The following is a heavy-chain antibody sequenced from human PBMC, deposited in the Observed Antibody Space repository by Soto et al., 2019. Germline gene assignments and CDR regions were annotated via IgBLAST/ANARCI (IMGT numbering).Heavy chain of an antibody. D-gene: IGHD3-10*01. CDR3: ARAFGEIPFDY. CDR2: INPNTGGT. V-gene: IGHV1-2*04. CDR1: GYTFTGYY. Sequence: ASVKVSCNASGYTFTGYYMHWVRQAPGQGLEWMGWINPNTGGTNYAQKFQGWVTLTSDTSIGTAYMELSRLRSDGTAVYYCARAFGEIPFDYWGQGTLVTVSS. J-gene: IGHJ4*02.